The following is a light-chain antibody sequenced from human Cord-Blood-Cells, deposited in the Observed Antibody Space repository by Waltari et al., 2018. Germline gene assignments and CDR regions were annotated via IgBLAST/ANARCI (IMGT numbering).Light chain of an antibody. J-gene: IGLJ2*01. CDR2: EGS. CDR1: SSDVWSYKL. CDR3: CSYAGSSTLV. V-gene: IGLV2-23*01. Sequence: QSALTHPASVSGSPGQSITISCTGTSSDVWSYKLVSWYQQHPGKAPKLMIYEGSKRPSGVSNRFSGSKSGNTASLTITGLQAEDEADYYCCSYAGSSTLVFGGGTKLTVL.